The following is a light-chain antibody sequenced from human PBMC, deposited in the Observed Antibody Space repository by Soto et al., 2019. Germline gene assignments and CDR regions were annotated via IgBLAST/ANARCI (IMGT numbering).Light chain of an antibody. CDR3: CSHAGSSTYV. Sequence: QSALTQPRSVSGSPGQSLTISCTGTSSDVGGYNYVSWYQQHPGKAPKLMIYDVTKRPSGVPDRFSGSKSGNTASLTISGLQADDEADYYCCSHAGSSTYVFGTGTKVTVL. J-gene: IGLJ1*01. CDR2: DVT. V-gene: IGLV2-11*01. CDR1: SSDVGGYNY.